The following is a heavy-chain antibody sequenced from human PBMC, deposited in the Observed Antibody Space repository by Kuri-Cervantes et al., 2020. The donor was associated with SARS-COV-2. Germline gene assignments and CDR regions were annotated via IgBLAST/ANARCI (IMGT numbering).Heavy chain of an antibody. Sequence: SVKVSCKASGYTFTSYAISWVRQAPGQGLEWMGGIIPIFGTANYAQKFQGRVTITADKSTSKAYMELSSLRSEDTAVYYCAADFVLVRGALWFDPWGQGTLVTVSS. CDR2: IIPIFGTA. CDR3: AADFVLVRGALWFDP. CDR1: GYTFTSYA. J-gene: IGHJ5*02. D-gene: IGHD3-10*01. V-gene: IGHV1-69*06.